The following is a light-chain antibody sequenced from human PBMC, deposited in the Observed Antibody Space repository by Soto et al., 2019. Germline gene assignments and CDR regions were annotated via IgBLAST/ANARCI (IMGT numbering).Light chain of an antibody. CDR1: QNVGST. CDR2: DAF. J-gene: IGKJ2*01. Sequence: EIVLTQSPGTLSLSPGERATLSCRASQNVGSTLAWYQQKPGQAPRLLIYDAFNRATGIPARFSGGGSGTDFTLTLSSLEAEDFAVYYCQQRNTWSYTFGQGT. CDR3: QQRNTWSYT. V-gene: IGKV3-11*01.